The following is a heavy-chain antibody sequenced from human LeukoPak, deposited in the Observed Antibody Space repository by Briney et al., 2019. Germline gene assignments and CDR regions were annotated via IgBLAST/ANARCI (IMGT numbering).Heavy chain of an antibody. V-gene: IGHV4-39*02. D-gene: IGHD6-13*01. CDR1: GGSISSSSYY. Sequence: PSETLSLTCTVSGGSISSSSYYWGWIRQPPGKGLEWIGSIYYGGSTYYNPSLKSRVTISVDTSENQFSLKLSSVTAADTAVYYCAREPGIAAADHFDYWGQGTLVTVSS. J-gene: IGHJ4*02. CDR2: IYYGGST. CDR3: AREPGIAAADHFDY.